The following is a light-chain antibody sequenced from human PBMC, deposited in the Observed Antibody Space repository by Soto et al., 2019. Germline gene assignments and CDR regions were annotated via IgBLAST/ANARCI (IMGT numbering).Light chain of an antibody. CDR3: SSYSISSTLG. J-gene: IGLJ2*01. CDR1: SSDVSGYNY. V-gene: IGLV2-14*03. Sequence: QSALTQPASVSGSPGPSITISFTGTSSDVSGYNYVSWYEQHPRKAPKLMIYDVSNRPSGVSNRFSGSKSGNTASLTIAGLQAEDDADYYCSSYSISSTLGFGGGAKLPVL. CDR2: DVS.